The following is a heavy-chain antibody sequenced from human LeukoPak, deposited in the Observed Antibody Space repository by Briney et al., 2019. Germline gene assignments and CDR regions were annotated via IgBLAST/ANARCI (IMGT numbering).Heavy chain of an antibody. J-gene: IGHJ6*03. D-gene: IGHD3-10*01. CDR2: INHSGST. CDR1: GVSFSGYY. Sequence: SETLSLTCAVYGVSFSGYYWSWIRQPPGKGLEWLGEINHSGSTNYNPSLKSRVTISVDTSKNQFSLKLSSVTAADTAVYYCARGVSIVVRGVRYYYYYYMDVWGKGTTVTVS. V-gene: IGHV4-34*01. CDR3: ARGVSIVVRGVRYYYYYYMDV.